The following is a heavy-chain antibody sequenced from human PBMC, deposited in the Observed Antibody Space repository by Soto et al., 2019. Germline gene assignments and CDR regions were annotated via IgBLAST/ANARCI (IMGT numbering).Heavy chain of an antibody. Sequence: KPSETLSLTCTVSGGSISDYYWSWIRQPAGKGLEWIGHIHSGGSTSYNPSLKSRVTMSVDTSKNQFSLRLTSVTAADTAVYYCARAGNPDRDFVSWGQGTLVTVSS. CDR3: ARAGNPDRDFVS. CDR2: IHSGGST. V-gene: IGHV4-4*07. J-gene: IGHJ4*02. D-gene: IGHD2-21*01. CDR1: GGSISDYY.